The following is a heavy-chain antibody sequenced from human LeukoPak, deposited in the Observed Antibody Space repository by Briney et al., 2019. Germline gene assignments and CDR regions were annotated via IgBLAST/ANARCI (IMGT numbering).Heavy chain of an antibody. Sequence: SETLSLTCNVSGGSISSSTYYWGWIRQPPGKGLEWIASIYYSGSTYQNPSLQSRVTISKDTFKNQLSLDLKSVTATDTAVYYCVRGDPYWFDSWGQGILLTVSS. V-gene: IGHV4-39*01. CDR3: VRGDPYWFDS. CDR2: IYYSGST. J-gene: IGHJ5*01. CDR1: GGSISSSTYY.